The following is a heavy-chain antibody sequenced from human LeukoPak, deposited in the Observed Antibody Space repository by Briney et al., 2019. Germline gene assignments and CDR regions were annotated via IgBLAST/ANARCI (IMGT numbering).Heavy chain of an antibody. V-gene: IGHV4-39*01. CDR3: ARQIQLWSYYFDY. CDR2: IYYSGST. J-gene: IGHJ4*02. CDR1: GGSISSSSYY. Sequence: SETLSLTCTDSGGSISSSSYYWGWIRQPPGKGLEWIGSIYYSGSTYYNPSLKSRVTISVDTSKNQFSLKLSSVTAADTAVYYCARQIQLWSYYFDYWGQGTLVTVSS. D-gene: IGHD5-18*01.